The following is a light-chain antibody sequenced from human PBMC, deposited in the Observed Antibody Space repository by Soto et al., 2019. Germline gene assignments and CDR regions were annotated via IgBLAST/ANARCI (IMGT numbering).Light chain of an antibody. CDR1: QSVSTNY. V-gene: IGKV3-20*01. CDR2: GAS. CDR3: QQYGSSPPT. Sequence: EIVLTQSPGTLSLSPGERATLSCRAGQSVSTNYLAWYQRKPGQAPRLLIYGASSRATDIPARFSGSGSGTDFTLTITRLRPEDFAVYYCQQYGSSPPTFGQGTKVEIK. J-gene: IGKJ1*01.